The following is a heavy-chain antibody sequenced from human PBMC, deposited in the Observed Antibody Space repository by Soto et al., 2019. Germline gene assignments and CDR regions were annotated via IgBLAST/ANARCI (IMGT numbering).Heavy chain of an antibody. CDR2: INPSGGPT. CDR1: GYIFTTYN. V-gene: IGHV1-46*01. Sequence: QEQLVQSGTEVKKPGASVRVSCKAFGYIFTTYNIHWLRQAPGQGLEWMGMINPSGGPTSYAEKFQGRVTMTSDTSTTTVYMELSSLTSEDTAVYYCAFGRPTASSWLDPWGQGTLVSVS. D-gene: IGHD2-2*01. CDR3: AFGRPTASSWLDP. J-gene: IGHJ5*02.